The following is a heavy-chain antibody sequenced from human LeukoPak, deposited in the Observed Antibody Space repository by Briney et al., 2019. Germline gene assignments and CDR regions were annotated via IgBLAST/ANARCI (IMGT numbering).Heavy chain of an antibody. D-gene: IGHD3-10*01. J-gene: IGHJ6*03. V-gene: IGHV3-23*01. CDR1: GFTFSTYA. Sequence: GGSLRLSCAASGFTFSTYAMSWVRQAPGKGLEWVSAIPGSGDNTKYADSVKGRFTISRDNSKNTLYLQMNSLRAEDTAVYYCAKGGNSLYYYYMDVWGKGTTVTISS. CDR3: AKGGNSLYYYYMDV. CDR2: IPGSGDNT.